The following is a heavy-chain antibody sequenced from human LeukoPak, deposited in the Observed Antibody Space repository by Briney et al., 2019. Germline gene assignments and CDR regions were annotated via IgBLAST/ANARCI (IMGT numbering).Heavy chain of an antibody. CDR3: AKEENYYDSSGYRHNAY. CDR1: VFTFSSYA. J-gene: IGHJ4*02. V-gene: IGHV3-23*01. CDR2: ISGSGGRT. D-gene: IGHD3-22*01. Sequence: PGGSLRLSCAASVFTFSSYAMSCVRHAPGKGLEWGSAISGSGGRTYYADSVKGRFTISRDNSKNTLYLQMNSLRAEDTAVYYCAKEENYYDSSGYRHNAYWGQGTLVTVSS.